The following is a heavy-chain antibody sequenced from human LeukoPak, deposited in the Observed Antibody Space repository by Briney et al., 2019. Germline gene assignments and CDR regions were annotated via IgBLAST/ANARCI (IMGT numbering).Heavy chain of an antibody. V-gene: IGHV3-20*04. J-gene: IGHJ4*02. Sequence: PGGSLRLSCAASQFTFNDYAMSWVRQAPGKGLEWVSGTNWHGGSTYYADSVKGRFTISRDNAKNSLYLQMNSLRAEDTAVYYCVGGDYWGQGTLVTVSS. CDR3: VGGDY. CDR2: TNWHGGST. CDR1: QFTFNDYA.